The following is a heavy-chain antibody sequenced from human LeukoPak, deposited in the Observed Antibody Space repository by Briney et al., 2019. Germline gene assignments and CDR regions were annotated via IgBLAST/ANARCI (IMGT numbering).Heavy chain of an antibody. V-gene: IGHV4-34*01. Sequence: ETLSLTCAVYGGSFSGYYWSWIRQPPGKGLEWIGEINHSGSNKYNPSLKSRVTISVDTSKNQFSLKLSSVTAADTAVYYCARASSWFDYWGEGTLVTV. CDR1: GGSFSGYY. CDR2: INHSGSN. J-gene: IGHJ4*02. D-gene: IGHD6-13*01. CDR3: ARASSWFDY.